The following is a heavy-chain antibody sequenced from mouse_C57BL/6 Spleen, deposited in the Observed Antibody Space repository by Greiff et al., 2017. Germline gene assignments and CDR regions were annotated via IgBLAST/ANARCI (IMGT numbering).Heavy chain of an antibody. CDR3: AKKGAYYYGSTDYYAMDY. V-gene: IGHV2-4*01. D-gene: IGHD1-1*01. J-gene: IGHJ4*01. Sequence: VQLQQSGPGLVQPSQSLSITCTVSGFSLTSYGVHWVRQPPGKGLEWLGVIWSGGSTDYNAAFISRLSISKNNSKSQVFFKMNSLQADDTAIYYCAKKGAYYYGSTDYYAMDYWGQGTSVTVSS. CDR2: IWSGGST. CDR1: GFSLTSYG.